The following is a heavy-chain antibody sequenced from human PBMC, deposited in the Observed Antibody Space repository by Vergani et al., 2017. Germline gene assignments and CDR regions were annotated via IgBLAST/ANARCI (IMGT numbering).Heavy chain of an antibody. Sequence: QVQLQQWGAGLLKPSETLSLTCGVHGGSFSVYYWSWIRQSPGKGLEWIGAINDIGTTNYNPSLKSRVTISVDTSKTQFSLRLNSVTAADTAVYYCVRDPWESGGPYSGCWGRGTLVSVSS. CDR3: VRDPWESGGPYSGC. D-gene: IGHD2-15*01. CDR1: GGSFSVYY. J-gene: IGHJ4*02. CDR2: INDIGTT. V-gene: IGHV4-34*01.